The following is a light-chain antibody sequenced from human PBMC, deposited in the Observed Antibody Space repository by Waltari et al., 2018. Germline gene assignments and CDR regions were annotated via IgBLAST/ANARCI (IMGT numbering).Light chain of an antibody. V-gene: IGLV3-10*01. J-gene: IGLJ3*02. CDR1: ALPTKY. CDR2: EDT. CDR3: YSVDSSCRHWV. Sequence: SYEVTQPPSVSVSPGQTARITCSGDALPTKYAYWYQKRSGQAPVLVIYEDTKRPSGIPAGFSGSSSGTLATLTITGAQVEDEADYYCYSVDSSCRHWVFGGGTVLTVL.